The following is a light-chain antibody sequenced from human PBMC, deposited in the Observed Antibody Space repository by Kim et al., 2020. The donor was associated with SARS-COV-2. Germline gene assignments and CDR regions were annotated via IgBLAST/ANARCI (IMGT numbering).Light chain of an antibody. Sequence: SYELTQPHSVSVSPGQTATITCFGNKLGNKYASWYQQKPGQSPVLVICQDTKRPSGIHERFSGSNSGNTATLTISGTQAMDEADYYCQAWDSNTVIFGGGTQLTVL. V-gene: IGLV3-1*01. CDR2: QDT. CDR1: KLGNKY. CDR3: QAWDSNTVI. J-gene: IGLJ2*01.